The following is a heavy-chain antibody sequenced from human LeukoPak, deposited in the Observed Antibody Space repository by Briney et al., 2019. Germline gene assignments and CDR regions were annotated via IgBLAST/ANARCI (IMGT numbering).Heavy chain of an antibody. CDR3: STDRYYDEPFDY. J-gene: IGHJ4*02. CDR2: IKSKTDGGTT. D-gene: IGHD4-17*01. CDR1: GFTFSNAW. V-gene: IGHV3-15*01. Sequence: GGSLRLSCAASGFTFSNAWMSWVRQAPGKGLEWVGRIKSKTDGGTTDYAAPVKGRFTISRDDSKNMLYLQMNSLETEDTAVYYCSTDRYYDEPFDYWGQGTLVTVSS.